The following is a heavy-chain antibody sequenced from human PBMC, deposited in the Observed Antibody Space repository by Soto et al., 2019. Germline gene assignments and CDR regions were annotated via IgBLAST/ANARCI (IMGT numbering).Heavy chain of an antibody. CDR1: GFTFSAYA. J-gene: IGHJ4*02. Sequence: PGGSLRLSCAASGFTFSAYAMSWVRQAPGKGPEWVSIISDSGTAPYYADSVRGRFGTSRDDSKNTLYLQMNSLRAEDTAVYYCATVDGGGDFWGQGTLVTVSS. D-gene: IGHD3-16*01. V-gene: IGHV3-23*01. CDR2: ISDSGTAP. CDR3: ATVDGGGDF.